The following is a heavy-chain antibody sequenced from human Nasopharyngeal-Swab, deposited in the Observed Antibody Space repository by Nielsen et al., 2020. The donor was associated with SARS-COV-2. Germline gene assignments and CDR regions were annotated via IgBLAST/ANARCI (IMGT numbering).Heavy chain of an antibody. J-gene: IGHJ6*02. D-gene: IGHD3-16*01. V-gene: IGHV3-30*04. CDR3: ARAFGGGYYYGMDV. Sequence: GGSLRLSCAASGFTFSSYAMHWVRQAPGKGLEWVAVISYDGSNKYYADSVKGQFTISRDNSKNTLYLQMNSLRAEDTAVYYCARAFGGGYYYGMDVWGQGTTVTVSS. CDR2: ISYDGSNK. CDR1: GFTFSSYA.